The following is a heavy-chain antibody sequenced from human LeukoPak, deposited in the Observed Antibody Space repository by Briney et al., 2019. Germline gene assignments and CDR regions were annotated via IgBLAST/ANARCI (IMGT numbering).Heavy chain of an antibody. J-gene: IGHJ4*02. D-gene: IGHD2-21*02. CDR2: IIPIFGTA. CDR1: GGTFSSYA. V-gene: IGHV1-69*13. Sequence: SVKVSCKASGGTFSSYAMSWVRQAPGQGLEWMGGIIPIFGTANYAQKFQGRVTITADESTSTAYMELSSLRSEDTAVYYCASAHYCGGDCYSPFDYWGQGTLVTVSS. CDR3: ASAHYCGGDCYSPFDY.